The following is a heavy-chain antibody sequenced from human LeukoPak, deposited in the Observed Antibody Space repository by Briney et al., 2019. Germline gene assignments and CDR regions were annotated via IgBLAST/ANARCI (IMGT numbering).Heavy chain of an antibody. CDR3: ATGHSYGYDY. CDR1: GLTYTDFW. J-gene: IGHJ4*02. V-gene: IGHV3-74*01. CDR2: IKNVGSVT. D-gene: IGHD5-18*01. Sequence: GGSLRLSCAASGLTYTDFWMHWVRQAPGKGLEWVSLIKNVGSVTRYADSVKGRFIISRDDAKNTLDLQMNSLKVDDTAVYYCATGHSYGYDYWGQGILVTASS.